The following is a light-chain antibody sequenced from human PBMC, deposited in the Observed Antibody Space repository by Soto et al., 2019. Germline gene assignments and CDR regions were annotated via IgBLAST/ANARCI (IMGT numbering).Light chain of an antibody. CDR2: EVT. J-gene: IGLJ2*01. CDR1: SGDIGGYNY. Sequence: QSVLTQPAPVSGSPGQSITISCTGTSGDIGGYNYVSWYQQHPGKAPKLLISEVTNRPSGVSNRFAGSKSGNTASLTISGLQAEDEADYYCSSYTTNITPVVFGGGTKLTVL. CDR3: SSYTTNITPVV. V-gene: IGLV2-14*01.